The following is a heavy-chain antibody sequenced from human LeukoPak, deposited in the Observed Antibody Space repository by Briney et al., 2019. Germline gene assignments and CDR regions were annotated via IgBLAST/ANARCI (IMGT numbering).Heavy chain of an antibody. V-gene: IGHV4-4*02. D-gene: IGHD6-19*01. J-gene: IGHJ4*02. CDR2: IHHEGST. Sequence: SGTLSLTCGVSGGSISSSIRWSWVRQPPGKGLEWIGEIHHEGSTKYSPSLKSRVTISVDKSKNQFSLKLNSMTAADTAVYYCTAQGGWYIDYWGQGALVTVSA. CDR3: TAQGGWYIDY. CDR1: GGSISSSIR.